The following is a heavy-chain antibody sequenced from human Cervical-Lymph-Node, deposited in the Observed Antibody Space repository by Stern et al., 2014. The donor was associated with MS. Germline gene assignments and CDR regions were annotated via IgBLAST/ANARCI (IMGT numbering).Heavy chain of an antibody. J-gene: IGHJ5*02. CDR1: GGTFSKFP. CDR2: IFPVFGTP. V-gene: IGHV1-69*01. CDR3: ALSSETSDRWYSLGYDL. Sequence: VKLVESGAEVTKPGSSVKVSFKASGGTFSKFPSSWVRQAPGQGLEWMGGIFPVFGTPTYAQEFRGRVTITADVSTSTVYMELSSLRSDDTAVYYCALSSETSDRWYSLGYDLWGQGTLVTVSS. D-gene: IGHD6-13*01.